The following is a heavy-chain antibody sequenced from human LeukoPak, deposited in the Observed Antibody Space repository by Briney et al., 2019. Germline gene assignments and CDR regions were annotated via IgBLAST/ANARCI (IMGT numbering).Heavy chain of an antibody. CDR3: ARHGYCTNGVCYPPDY. D-gene: IGHD2-8*01. Sequence: SETLSLTCTVSGGSISSSSYYWGWIRQPPGKGLEWIGSIYYSGSTYYNPSLKSRVTISVDTSKNQFSLKLSSVTAADTAVYYCARHGYCTNGVCYPPDYRGQGTLVTVSS. J-gene: IGHJ4*02. CDR2: IYYSGST. CDR1: GGSISSSSYY. V-gene: IGHV4-39*01.